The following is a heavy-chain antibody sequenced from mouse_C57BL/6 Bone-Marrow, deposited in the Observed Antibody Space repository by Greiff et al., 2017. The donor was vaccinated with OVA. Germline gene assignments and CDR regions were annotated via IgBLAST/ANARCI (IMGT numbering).Heavy chain of an antibody. CDR2: IDPSDSYT. D-gene: IGHD1-1*01. Sequence: QVQLQQPGAELVMPGASVKLSCKASGYTFTSYWMHWVKQRPGQGLEWIGEIDPSDSYTNYNQKFKGKSTLTVDTSSSTAYMQLSSLTSEDSAVYYCARGNYGSSFRYFDVWGTGTTVTVSS. CDR3: ARGNYGSSFRYFDV. V-gene: IGHV1-69*01. J-gene: IGHJ1*03. CDR1: GYTFTSYW.